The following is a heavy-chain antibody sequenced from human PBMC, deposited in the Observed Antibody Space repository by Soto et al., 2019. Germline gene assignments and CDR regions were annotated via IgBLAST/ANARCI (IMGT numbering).Heavy chain of an antibody. D-gene: IGHD5-18*01. Sequence: QVQLVESGGGVVQPGRSLRLSCAASGFTFSSYGMHWVRQAPGKGLEWVAVISYDGSNKYYADSVKGRFTISRDNSKKTLYLQMNSLRAEDTAVYYCAKVVRTWIHSVVDYWGQGTLVTVSS. CDR1: GFTFSSYG. J-gene: IGHJ4*02. CDR2: ISYDGSNK. CDR3: AKVVRTWIHSVVDY. V-gene: IGHV3-30*18.